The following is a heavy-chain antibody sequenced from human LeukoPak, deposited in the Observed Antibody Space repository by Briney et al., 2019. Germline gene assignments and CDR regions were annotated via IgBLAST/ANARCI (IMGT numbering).Heavy chain of an antibody. CDR3: ARDTAYCGGDCAFDY. J-gene: IGHJ4*01. V-gene: IGHV3-21*05. CDR2: ISSSSSYI. Sequence: PGGSLRLSCAASGFTFSSYEMNWVRQAPGKGLEWVSYISSSSSYIYYADSVKGRFTISRDNAKNSLYLQMNSLRAEDTAVYYCARDTAYCGGDCAFDYWGHGTLVTVSS. CDR1: GFTFSSYE. D-gene: IGHD2-21*02.